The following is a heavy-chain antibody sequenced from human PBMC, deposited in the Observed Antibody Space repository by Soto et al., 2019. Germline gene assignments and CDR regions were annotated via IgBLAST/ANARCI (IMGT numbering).Heavy chain of an antibody. Sequence: GGSLRLSCAASGFTFSSYWMSWVRQAPGKGLEWVANIKQDGSEKYYVDSVKGRFTISRDNAKNSLYLQMNSLRAEDTAVYYCARAGSGYSSRWYSYYYYGMDVWGQGTTVTVSS. V-gene: IGHV3-7*04. CDR2: IKQDGSEK. CDR1: GFTFSSYW. D-gene: IGHD6-13*01. CDR3: ARAGSGYSSRWYSYYYYGMDV. J-gene: IGHJ6*02.